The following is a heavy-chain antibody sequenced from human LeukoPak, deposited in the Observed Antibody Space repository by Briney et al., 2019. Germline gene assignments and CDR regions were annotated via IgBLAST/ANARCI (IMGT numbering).Heavy chain of an antibody. Sequence: ASVKVSCKASGYTFTSYGITWVRQAPGQGLEWMGWISAYNGNTNYAQKFQGRLTMATDTSTNTAYMELRSLRPDDTAVYYCARDFFHGHCSGLTCFLLDSWGQGSLVTVSS. J-gene: IGHJ4*02. V-gene: IGHV1-18*01. D-gene: IGHD2-15*01. CDR3: ARDFFHGHCSGLTCFLLDS. CDR1: GYTFTSYG. CDR2: ISAYNGNT.